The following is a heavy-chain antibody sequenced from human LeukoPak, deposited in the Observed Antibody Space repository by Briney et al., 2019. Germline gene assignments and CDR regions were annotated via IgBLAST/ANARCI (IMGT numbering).Heavy chain of an antibody. CDR1: GGSFSGYY. CDR3: AGRRATVTTRYFDY. V-gene: IGHV4-34*01. J-gene: IGHJ4*02. Sequence: PSETLSLTCAVYGGSFSGYYWSWIRQPPGKGLEWIGEINHSGSTNYNPSLKSRVTISVDTSKNQFSLKLSSVTAADTAVYYCAGRRATVTTRYFDYWGQGTLVTVSS. CDR2: INHSGST. D-gene: IGHD4-17*01.